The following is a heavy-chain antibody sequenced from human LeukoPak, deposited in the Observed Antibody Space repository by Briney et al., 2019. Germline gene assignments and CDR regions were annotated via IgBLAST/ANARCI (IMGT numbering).Heavy chain of an antibody. CDR3: ARDESITMVRGVTGFDY. D-gene: IGHD3-10*01. V-gene: IGHV3-33*01. CDR2: IWYDGSNK. CDR1: GFTLSSYG. J-gene: IGHJ4*02. Sequence: WGSLRLSCAASGFTLSSYGMHWVRQAPGKGLEWVAVIWYDGSNKYYADSVKGRFTISRDNSKNTLYLQMNSLRAEDTAVYYCARDESITMVRGVTGFDYWGQGTLVTVSS.